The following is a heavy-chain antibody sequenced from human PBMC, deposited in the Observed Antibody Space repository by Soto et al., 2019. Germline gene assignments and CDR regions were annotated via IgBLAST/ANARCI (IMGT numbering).Heavy chain of an antibody. CDR2: MSPTSGNT. Sequence: QVPLVQSGAEVREPGASVKVSCKASGYTFTTYDINWVRQATGQGLEWMGWMSPTSGNTGYAQTFQGRVAMTRDTSIGTAYMELSSLRSEDTAVYFCVRGEWELGYWGQGTLVTVSS. J-gene: IGHJ4*02. CDR1: GYTFTTYD. V-gene: IGHV1-8*01. CDR3: VRGEWELGY. D-gene: IGHD1-26*01.